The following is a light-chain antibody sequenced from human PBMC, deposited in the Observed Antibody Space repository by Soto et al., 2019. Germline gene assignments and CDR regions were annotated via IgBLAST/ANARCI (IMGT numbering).Light chain of an antibody. J-gene: IGKJ1*01. CDR3: QQYGDSST. CDR2: GAF. V-gene: IGKV3-20*01. Sequence: ETVLTQSPGTLSLSPGERATLSCRASQSVSKNYFAWYQQKPGQAPRLLIYGAFSRATGIPDRFSGSGSGTDFTLTISRLEPDDFAVYYCQQYGDSSTFGQGTKVEIK. CDR1: QSVSKNY.